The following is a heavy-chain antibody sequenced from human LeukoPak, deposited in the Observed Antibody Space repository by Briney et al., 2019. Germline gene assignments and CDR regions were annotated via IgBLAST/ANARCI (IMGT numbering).Heavy chain of an antibody. CDR2: IYHSGST. J-gene: IGHJ6*02. D-gene: IGHD1-1*01. CDR1: GGSISSGGYS. CDR3: ASNGNLPDYYYGMDV. V-gene: IGHV4-30-2*01. Sequence: SQTLSLTCAVSGGSISSGGYSWSWIRQPPGKGLEWIGYIYHSGSTYYNPSLKSRVTISVDRSKNQFSLKLSSVTAADTAVYYCASNGNLPDYYYGMDVWGQGTTVTVSS.